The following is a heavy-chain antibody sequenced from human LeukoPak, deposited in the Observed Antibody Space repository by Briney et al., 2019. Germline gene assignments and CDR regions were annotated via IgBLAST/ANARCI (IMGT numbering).Heavy chain of an antibody. CDR1: GYTFTSYG. D-gene: IGHD3-22*01. CDR3: ARSDTTRYYYDSSGYYSWFDP. Sequence: ASVTVSCKASGYTFTSYGIRWVRQAPGQGPEWMGWISAYNGNTNYAQKLQGRVTMTTDTSTSTAYMELRSLRSDDTAVYYCARSDTTRYYYDSSGYYSWFDPWGQGTLVTVSS. J-gene: IGHJ5*02. V-gene: IGHV1-18*01. CDR2: ISAYNGNT.